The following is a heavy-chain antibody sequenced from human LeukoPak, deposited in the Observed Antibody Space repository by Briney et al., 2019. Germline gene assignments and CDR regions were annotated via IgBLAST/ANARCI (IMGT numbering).Heavy chain of an antibody. D-gene: IGHD2-21*01. CDR2: IYYSGST. V-gene: IGHV4-59*08. J-gene: IGHJ4*02. CDR3: ARLAASVADY. CDR1: GGSISSYY. Sequence: SETLCLTCTVSGGSISSYYWSWIRQPPGKGLEWIGYIYYSGSTNYNPSLKSRVTISVDTSKNQFSLKLSSVTAADTAVYYCARLAASVADYWGQGTLVTVSS.